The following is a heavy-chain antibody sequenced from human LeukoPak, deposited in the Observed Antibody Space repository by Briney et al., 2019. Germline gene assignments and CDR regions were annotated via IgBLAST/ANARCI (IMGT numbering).Heavy chain of an antibody. D-gene: IGHD5-18*01. CDR1: GFTFSSYG. J-gene: IGHJ6*03. Sequence: GRSLRLXCAASGFTFSSYGMHWVRQAPGKGLEWVAVIWYDGSNKYYADSVKGRFTVSRDNAKNSLYLQMNSLRAEDTAVYYCARDPFNTAMVTYYYMDVWGKGTTVTVSS. CDR2: IWYDGSNK. CDR3: ARDPFNTAMVTYYYMDV. V-gene: IGHV3-33*01.